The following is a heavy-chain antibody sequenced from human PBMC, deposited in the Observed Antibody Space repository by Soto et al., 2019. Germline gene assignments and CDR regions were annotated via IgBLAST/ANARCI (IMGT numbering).Heavy chain of an antibody. D-gene: IGHD4-17*01. CDR1: GFSLSTSGMC. V-gene: IGHV2-70*01. Sequence: SGPTLVNPTQTLTLTCTFSGFSLSTSGMCVSWIRQPPGKALEWLALIDWDDDKYYSTSLKTRLTISKDTSKNQVALTMTNMDPVDTATYYCARMTDYGGNSYYFDYWGQGTLVTVSS. CDR3: ARMTDYGGNSYYFDY. J-gene: IGHJ4*02. CDR2: IDWDDDK.